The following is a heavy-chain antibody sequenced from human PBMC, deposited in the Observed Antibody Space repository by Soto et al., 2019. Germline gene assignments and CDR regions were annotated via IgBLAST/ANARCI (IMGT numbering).Heavy chain of an antibody. V-gene: IGHV3-7*01. CDR3: AKAPDGSGREYYCDY. D-gene: IGHD3-10*01. CDR1: GFTFSRYW. Sequence: EVQLVESGGGVVQPGGSLRLSCATSGFTFSRYWMTWVRQVPGKGLEWVANINQDGTEKYYLASVKGRFTISRDNANDSLDLQMNALSADDTAVYYCAKAPDGSGREYYCDYWGQGTLVTVSS. CDR2: INQDGTEK. J-gene: IGHJ4*02.